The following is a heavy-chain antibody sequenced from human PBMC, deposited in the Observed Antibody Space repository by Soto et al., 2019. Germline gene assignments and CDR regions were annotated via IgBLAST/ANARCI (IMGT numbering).Heavy chain of an antibody. D-gene: IGHD3-10*01. V-gene: IGHV4-59*08. CDR1: GGSVSSYY. Sequence: QVQLQESGPGLVRPSETLSLTCTVSGGSVSSYYWSWIRQSPGKGLEWIGYIYHSGNTDYNPSLESRVTISVDTSKNQFSLRLTSVTAADTAVYYCARFNGSGSWATHWGQGTLVTVSS. CDR2: IYHSGNT. J-gene: IGHJ4*02. CDR3: ARFNGSGSWATH.